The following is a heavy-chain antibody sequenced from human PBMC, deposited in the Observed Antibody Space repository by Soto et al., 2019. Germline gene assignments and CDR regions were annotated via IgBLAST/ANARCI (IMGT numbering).Heavy chain of an antibody. V-gene: IGHV3-48*01. D-gene: IGHD3-3*01. CDR2: ISSSSSTI. Sequence: EVQLVEAGGDLVQPGGSLRLSCAASGFTFSSYSMNWVRQAPGKGLEWVSYISSSSSTIYYADSVKGRFTISRDNAKNSLYLQMNSLRAEDTAVYYCARAGYYDFWSGCNFDYWGQGTLVTVSS. J-gene: IGHJ4*02. CDR3: ARAGYYDFWSGCNFDY. CDR1: GFTFSSYS.